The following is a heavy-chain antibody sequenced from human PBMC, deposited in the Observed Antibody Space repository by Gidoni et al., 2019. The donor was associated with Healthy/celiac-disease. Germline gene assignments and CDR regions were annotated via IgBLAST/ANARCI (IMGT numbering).Heavy chain of an antibody. CDR3: AKAPGFYDLDHFQH. Sequence: EVQLLESGGGFVQPGGYLRLSCAASGFTVSSYVMSWVRQAPGKGLEWVSAISGSGGSTYYADSVQGRFTISRDNSKNTLYLQMNSLRAADTAVYYCAKAPGFYDLDHFQHWGQGTLVTVSS. J-gene: IGHJ1*01. CDR1: GFTVSSYV. V-gene: IGHV3-23*01. D-gene: IGHD3-3*01. CDR2: ISGSGGST.